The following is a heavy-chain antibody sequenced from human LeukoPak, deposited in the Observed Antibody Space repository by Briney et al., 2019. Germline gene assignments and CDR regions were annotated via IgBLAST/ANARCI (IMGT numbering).Heavy chain of an antibody. CDR3: AKDRPNYCGTNGHNYRRDGDC. V-gene: IGHV3-23*01. CDR2: TSSSGETT. D-gene: IGHD2-8*01. Sequence: GGSLRLSCVASGFTFSSYAMSWVRQAAGKGLEWVSSTSSSGETTYYADSVKGRFTISRDNSRNTLYLQMNSLRAEDTAVYYCAKDRPNYCGTNGHNYRRDGDCWGQGTLVTVSS. J-gene: IGHJ4*02. CDR1: GFTFSSYA.